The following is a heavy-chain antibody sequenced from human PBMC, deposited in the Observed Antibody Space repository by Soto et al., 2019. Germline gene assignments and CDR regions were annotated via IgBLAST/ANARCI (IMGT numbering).Heavy chain of an antibody. CDR1: GFTFSSYS. CDR3: ARDEVRYCSGGSCYPALDYYGMDV. D-gene: IGHD2-15*01. J-gene: IGHJ6*02. Sequence: GGSLRLSCAASGFTFSSYSMNWVRQAPGKGLEWVSYISSSSSTIYYADSVKGRFTISRDNAKNSLYLQMNSLRDEDTAVYYCARDEVRYCSGGSCYPALDYYGMDVWGQGTTVTVSS. V-gene: IGHV3-48*02. CDR2: ISSSSSTI.